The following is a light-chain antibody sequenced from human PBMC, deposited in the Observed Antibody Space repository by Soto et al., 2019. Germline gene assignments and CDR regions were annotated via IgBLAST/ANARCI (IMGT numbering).Light chain of an antibody. Sequence: QSALTQPASVSGSPGQSITISCTGTSSDVGSYNLVSWYQQHPGKAPKLMIYEVASRPSGISGRFSGSKSGNAAYLTISGLQTEDEADYYCCSYTTSSTLLFGGGTKLTVL. CDR2: EVA. J-gene: IGLJ2*01. CDR1: SSDVGSYNL. V-gene: IGLV2-14*02. CDR3: CSYTTSSTLL.